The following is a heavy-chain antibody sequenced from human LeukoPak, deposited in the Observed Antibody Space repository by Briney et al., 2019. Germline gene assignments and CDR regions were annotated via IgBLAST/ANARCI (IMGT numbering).Heavy chain of an antibody. J-gene: IGHJ1*01. D-gene: IGHD1-26*01. Sequence: GGSLRLSCEPPEFTFSGNWLRWVGQAQGKGLEWVANIKQDGSEKYYVDSVKGRFTISRDNAKNSLYLQMNSLRAEDTAVYYCARVVGATNWVQHWGQGTLVTVSS. CDR2: IKQDGSEK. V-gene: IGHV3-7*04. CDR3: ARVVGATNWVQH. CDR1: EFTFSGNW.